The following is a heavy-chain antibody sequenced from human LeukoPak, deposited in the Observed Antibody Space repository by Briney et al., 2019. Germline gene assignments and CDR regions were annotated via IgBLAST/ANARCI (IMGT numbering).Heavy chain of an antibody. D-gene: IGHD3-10*01. Sequence: GSLRLSCAASGFTVSSNYMSWVRQAPGKGLEWVSVIYSGGSTYYADSVKGRFTISRDNSKNTLYLQMNSLRAEDTAVYYCARAKYYYGSGSYYNPPDYWGQGTLVTVSS. J-gene: IGHJ4*02. CDR3: ARAKYYYGSGSYYNPPDY. CDR1: GFTVSSNY. V-gene: IGHV3-66*01. CDR2: IYSGGST.